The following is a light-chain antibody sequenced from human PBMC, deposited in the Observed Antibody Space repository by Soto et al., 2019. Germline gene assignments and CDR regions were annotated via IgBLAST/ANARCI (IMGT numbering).Light chain of an antibody. CDR3: QQYGTTPWT. J-gene: IGKJ1*01. CDR1: QSVSSSY. V-gene: IGKV3-20*01. Sequence: EIVLTQSPGTLSLSLGDRATLSCRASQSVSSSYLAWYQHKPGQAHRLLISGTSSRDTGIPDRFSGSGAGTDFTLTISRLEPEDFAVYYCQQYGTTPWTFGQGTKMEVK. CDR2: GTS.